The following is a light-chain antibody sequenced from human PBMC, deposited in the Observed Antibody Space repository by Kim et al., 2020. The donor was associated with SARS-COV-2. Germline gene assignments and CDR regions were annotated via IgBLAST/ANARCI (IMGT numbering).Light chain of an antibody. CDR2: LNSDGSH. CDR1: SGHSSYA. J-gene: IGLJ3*02. Sequence: QPVLTQSPSASASLGASVKLTCTLNSGHSSYAIAWHQQQPEKGPRYLMKLNSDGSHSKGDGIPDRFSGSSSGAERYLTISSLQSEDEADYYCQTWGTGIHWVFGGGTQLTVL. CDR3: QTWGTGIHWV. V-gene: IGLV4-69*01.